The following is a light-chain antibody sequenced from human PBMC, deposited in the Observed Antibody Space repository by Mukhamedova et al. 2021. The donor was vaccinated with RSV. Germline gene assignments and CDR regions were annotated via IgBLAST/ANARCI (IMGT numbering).Light chain of an antibody. Sequence: RATLSCRASQSVSSNLAWYQQKPGQAPRLLIYGASTRATGIPARFSGSGSGTEFTLTISSMQSEDFAVYYCQQRSNWLTFGGGTK. V-gene: IGKV3-15*01. CDR1: QSVSSN. J-gene: IGKJ4*01. CDR2: GAS. CDR3: QQRSNWLT.